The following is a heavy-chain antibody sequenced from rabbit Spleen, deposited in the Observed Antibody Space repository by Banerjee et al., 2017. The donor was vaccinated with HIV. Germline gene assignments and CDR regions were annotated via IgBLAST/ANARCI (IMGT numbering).Heavy chain of an antibody. CDR3: ARDTGTSFSTYGMDL. Sequence: QEQLVESGGGLVQPEGSLTLTCKASGFSFSDTYYMCWVRQTPGKGLEWIACIHGGSGGTYYASWVNGRFTISKTSSTTVTLQMTSLTAADTATYFCARDTGTSFSTYGMDLWGPGTLVTVS. CDR1: GFSFSDTYY. D-gene: IGHD8-1*01. J-gene: IGHJ6*01. V-gene: IGHV1S45*01. CDR2: IHGGSGGT.